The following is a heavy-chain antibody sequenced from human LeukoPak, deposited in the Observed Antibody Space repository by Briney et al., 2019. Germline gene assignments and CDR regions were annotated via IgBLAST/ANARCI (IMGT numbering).Heavy chain of an antibody. CDR1: GGSFSGYY. CDR3: ARPRYCSTTSCSDAFDI. J-gene: IGHJ3*02. V-gene: IGHV4-34*01. D-gene: IGHD2-2*01. Sequence: KASETLSLTCAVYGGSFSGYYWSWIRQPPGKGLEWIGEINHSGSTNYNPSLKSRVTISVDTSKNQFSLKLSSVTAADTAVYYCARPRYCSTTSCSDAFDIWGQGTMVTVSS. CDR2: INHSGST.